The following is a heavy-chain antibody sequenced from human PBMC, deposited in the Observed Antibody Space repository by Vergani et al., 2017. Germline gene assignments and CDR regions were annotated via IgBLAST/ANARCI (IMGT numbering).Heavy chain of an antibody. V-gene: IGHV4-34*01. D-gene: IGHD6-19*01. J-gene: IGHJ3*02. Sequence: QVQLQQWGAGLLKPSETLSLTCAVSGGSFSGYYWSWIRQPPGKGLEWIGEINHSGSTNYNPSLKSRVTISVDTSKNQFSLKLSSVTAADTAVYYCARGRRYSSGWYVFWMDAFDIWGQGTMVTVSS. CDR2: INHSGST. CDR1: GGSFSGYY. CDR3: ARGRRYSSGWYVFWMDAFDI.